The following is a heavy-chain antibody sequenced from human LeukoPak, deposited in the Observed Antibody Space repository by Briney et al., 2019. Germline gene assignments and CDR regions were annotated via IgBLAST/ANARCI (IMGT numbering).Heavy chain of an antibody. D-gene: IGHD4-17*01. Sequence: ASVKVSCKASGYTFTSYGISWVRQAPGQGLEWMGWISAYNGNTNYAQKLQGRVTMTTDTSTSTAYMELRSLRSDDTAVYYCARVLRGHDHGDYEGWGQGTLVTVSS. J-gene: IGHJ4*02. CDR3: ARVLRGHDHGDYEG. CDR2: ISAYNGNT. CDR1: GYTFTSYG. V-gene: IGHV1-18*01.